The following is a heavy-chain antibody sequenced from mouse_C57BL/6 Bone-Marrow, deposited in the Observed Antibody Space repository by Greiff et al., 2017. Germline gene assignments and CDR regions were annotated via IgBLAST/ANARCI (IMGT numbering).Heavy chain of an antibody. D-gene: IGHD2-1*01. V-gene: IGHV14-4*01. Sequence: EVQLQQSGAELVRPGASVKLSCTASGFNIKDDYMHWVKQRPEQGLEWIGWIDPENGDTEYASQFQGKATITADTSSNTAYLQLSSRTSEDTAVYYGTNYGNYPWCAWWGLVTLVAGSA. CDR1: GFNIKDDY. J-gene: IGHJ3*01. CDR3: TNYGNYPWCAW. CDR2: IDPENGDT.